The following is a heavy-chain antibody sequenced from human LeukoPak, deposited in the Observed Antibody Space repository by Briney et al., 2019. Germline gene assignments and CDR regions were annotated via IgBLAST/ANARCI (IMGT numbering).Heavy chain of an antibody. J-gene: IGHJ3*02. V-gene: IGHV1-69*06. CDR2: ITPIFGTA. CDR3: AREDDTGRYMGDDAFDI. CDR1: GGTFSSYA. D-gene: IGHD1-26*01. Sequence: VASVKVSCKASGGTFSSYAISWVRQAPGQGLEWMGGITPIFGTANYAQKFRGRLTITADIPTSTVYMELSSLRSEDTAVYYCAREDDTGRYMGDDAFDIWGQGTMVTVSS.